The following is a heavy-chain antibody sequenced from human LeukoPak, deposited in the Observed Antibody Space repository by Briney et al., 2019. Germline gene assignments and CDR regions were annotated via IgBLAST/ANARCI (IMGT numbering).Heavy chain of an antibody. V-gene: IGHV4-39*07. J-gene: IGHJ5*02. D-gene: IGHD2-15*01. CDR3: ARPLSLGYCSGGSCYGRGAWFDR. CDR1: GGSISSSSHY. CDR2: IYHSGST. Sequence: ASETLSLTCTVSGGSISSSSHYWGWIRQPPGKGLEWIGSIYHSGSTNYNPSLKSRVTISVDKSKNQFSLKLRSVTAADTAVYYCARPLSLGYCSGGSCYGRGAWFDRWGQGTLVTVSS.